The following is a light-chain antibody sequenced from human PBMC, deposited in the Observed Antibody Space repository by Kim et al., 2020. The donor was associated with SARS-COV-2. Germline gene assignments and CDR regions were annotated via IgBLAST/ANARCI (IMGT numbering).Light chain of an antibody. V-gene: IGLV3-21*04. J-gene: IGLJ3*02. CDR3: QVWDRSSDHHWV. CDR2: YDS. Sequence: SYELTQPPSVSVSPGKTARITCGGDNIGSKSVHWYQQKPGQAPVLVIYYDSDRPSGIPERFSGSNSGNTATLTISRVEAGDEADYYCQVWDRSSDHHWVFGGGTQLTVL. CDR1: NIGSKS.